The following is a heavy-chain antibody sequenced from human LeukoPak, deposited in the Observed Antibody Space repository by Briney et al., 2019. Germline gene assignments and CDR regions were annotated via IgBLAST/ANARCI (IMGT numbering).Heavy chain of an antibody. CDR1: GGSISSYY. CDR3: ARTPSGAFDI. J-gene: IGHJ3*02. D-gene: IGHD2-15*01. V-gene: IGHV4-59*01. CDR2: NYYRGST. Sequence: SETLSLTRTVSGGSISSYYWSWIREPPGKGLEWIGYNYYRGSTNYNPSLKSRVTISVDTSKNQFSLKLSSVTAADTAVYYCARTPSGAFDIWGQGTMVTVSS.